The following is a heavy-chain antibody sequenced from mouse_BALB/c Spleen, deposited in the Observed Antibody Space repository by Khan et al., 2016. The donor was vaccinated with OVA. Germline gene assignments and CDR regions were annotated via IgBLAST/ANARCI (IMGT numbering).Heavy chain of an antibody. CDR1: GYTFTTYT. CDR3: VREGAYYRSDGWFAY. Sequence: QIQLVQSGAELARPGASVKMSCKASGYTFTTYTIHWVKQRPGQGLEWIGYIIPSNDYTNYNQKFKDRATLTADKSSSTAYMQLSSLTSEDSAVYYCVREGAYYRSDGWFAYWGQGNLVTVSA. V-gene: IGHV1-4*01. CDR2: IIPSNDYT. J-gene: IGHJ3*01. D-gene: IGHD2-14*01.